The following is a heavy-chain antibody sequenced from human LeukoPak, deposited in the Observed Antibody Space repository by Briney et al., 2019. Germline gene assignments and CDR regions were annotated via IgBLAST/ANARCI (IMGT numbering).Heavy chain of an antibody. J-gene: IGHJ6*03. Sequence: GGSLRLSCAASGFTFSSYSMNWVRQAPGKGLEWVSSISSSTSDIYYADSVKGRFTISRDNAKNSVYLQMNSLRAEDTAVYHCARMGLSYYMDVWGKGTTVTVSS. V-gene: IGHV3-21*01. CDR2: ISSSTSDI. CDR1: GFTFSSYS. CDR3: ARMGLSYYMDV.